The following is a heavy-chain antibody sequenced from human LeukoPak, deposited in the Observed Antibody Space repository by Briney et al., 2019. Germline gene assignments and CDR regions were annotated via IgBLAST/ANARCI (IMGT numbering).Heavy chain of an antibody. V-gene: IGHV4-4*07. CDR3: ARARSVDIVATIDSHYYYGMDV. D-gene: IGHD5-12*01. CDR2: IYTSGST. CDR1: GGSISSYY. Sequence: LETLSLTCTVSGGSISSYYWSWIRQPPGKGLEWIGRIYTSGSTNYNPSLKSRVTISVDTSKNQFSLKLSSVTAADTAVYYCARARSVDIVATIDSHYYYGMDVWGQGTTVTVSS. J-gene: IGHJ6*02.